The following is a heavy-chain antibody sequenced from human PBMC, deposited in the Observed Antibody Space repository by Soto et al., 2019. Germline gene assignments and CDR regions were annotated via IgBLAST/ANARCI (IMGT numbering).Heavy chain of an antibody. CDR2: IGGSGAGT. Sequence: EVQPLESGGGLVQPGGSLRLSCAASGFTFSSYAMSWVRQAPGKGLEWVSGIGGSGAGTNYADSVKGRFTISRDNSKNTLYLQMSRLRAEDTAVYYCARGGGIAVAGTHLDYWGQGTLVTVSS. CDR3: ARGGGIAVAGTHLDY. J-gene: IGHJ4*02. V-gene: IGHV3-23*01. D-gene: IGHD6-19*01. CDR1: GFTFSSYA.